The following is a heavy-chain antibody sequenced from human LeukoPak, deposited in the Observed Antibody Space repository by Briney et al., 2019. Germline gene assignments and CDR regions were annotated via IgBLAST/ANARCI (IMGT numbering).Heavy chain of an antibody. CDR3: AREKYYGSEDAFDI. D-gene: IGHD3-10*01. CDR1: GFTFNTYR. CDR2: ISRSSRTI. J-gene: IGHJ3*02. Sequence: PGGSLRLSCAASGFTFNTYRMNWVRQAPGKGLEWLSFISRSSRTIYYADSVKGRFTISRDNAKNSLYLQMSSLRVEDTAVYYCAREKYYGSEDAFDIWGQGTVVTVSS. V-gene: IGHV3-48*01.